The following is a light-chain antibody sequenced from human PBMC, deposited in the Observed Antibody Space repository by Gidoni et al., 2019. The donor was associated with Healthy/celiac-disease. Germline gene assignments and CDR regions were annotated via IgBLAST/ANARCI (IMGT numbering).Light chain of an antibody. Sequence: DIQMTQSPSSLSASVGDRVTITCRASQSISSYLTWYQQKPGKAPKLLIYAASSLQSGVPSRFSGSGSGTDFTLTINSLQPEDFATYYCQQSYSTLITFGQGTRLEIK. CDR1: QSISSY. CDR2: AAS. J-gene: IGKJ5*01. V-gene: IGKV1-39*01. CDR3: QQSYSTLIT.